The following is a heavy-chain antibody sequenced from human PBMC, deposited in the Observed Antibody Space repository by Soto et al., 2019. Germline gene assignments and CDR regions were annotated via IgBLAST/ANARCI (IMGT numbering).Heavy chain of an antibody. J-gene: IGHJ6*02. Sequence: SETLSHTCTVSGGSVSGGSCHWNWIQQPPGKGLEWIGYIFYSGSSNYNPSLKSRVTISIDTSKNQFSLKLSSVIAADTAVYYCARDVDFGEGDVWGQGTTVTV. CDR1: GGSVSGGSCH. CDR2: IFYSGSS. V-gene: IGHV4-61*01. D-gene: IGHD4-17*01. CDR3: ARDVDFGEGDV.